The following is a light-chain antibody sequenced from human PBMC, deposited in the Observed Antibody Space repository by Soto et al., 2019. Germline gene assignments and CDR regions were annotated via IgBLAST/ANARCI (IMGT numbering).Light chain of an antibody. J-gene: IGLJ2*01. V-gene: IGLV1-40*01. CDR3: SSYTGSNDVV. CDR1: NSNVGGGYD. CDR2: ANN. Sequence: QSLLTQPPSVSGAPGQTVTISCTGSNSNVGGGYDVHWYQQLPGSAPKLLIYANNNRPSGVPDRFSGSKSGTTASLTVSGLQAEDEADYYCSSYTGSNDVVFGGGTKLTVL.